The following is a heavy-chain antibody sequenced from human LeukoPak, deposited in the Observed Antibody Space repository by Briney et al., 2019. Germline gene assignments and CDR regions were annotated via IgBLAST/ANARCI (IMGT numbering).Heavy chain of an antibody. J-gene: IGHJ4*02. CDR1: GGTFSSYT. CDR2: IIPILGIA. CDR3: GRDGVVYCSGGSCWDY. D-gene: IGHD2-15*01. V-gene: IGHV1-69*04. Sequence: SVKVSCKASGGTFSSYTISWVRQAPGQGLEWMGRIIPILGIANYAQKFQGRVTITADKSTSTAYMELSSLRSEDTAVYYCGRDGVVYCSGGSCWDYWGQGPLVTVSS.